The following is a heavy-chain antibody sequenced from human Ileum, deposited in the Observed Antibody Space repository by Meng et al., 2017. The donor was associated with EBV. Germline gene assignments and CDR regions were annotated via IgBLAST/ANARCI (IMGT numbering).Heavy chain of an antibody. D-gene: IGHD4-11*01. CDR3: AKANDYSLNS. J-gene: IGHJ4*02. Sequence: QVHLQETGPALMKPSVTLSLSCAVSADFISSSHWWPWVRQPPGKGLEWICEMHPSGSTYYNPSLKSRVPISLDTFNDQFFLRLTSLTAADTAVYYCAKANDYSLNSWGQGTLVTVSS. CDR2: MHPSGST. CDR1: ADFISSSHW. V-gene: IGHV4-4*02.